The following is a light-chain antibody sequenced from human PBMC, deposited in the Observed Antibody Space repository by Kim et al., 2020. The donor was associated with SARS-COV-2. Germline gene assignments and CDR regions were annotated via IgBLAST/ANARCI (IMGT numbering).Light chain of an antibody. Sequence: QRVTISCTGSTSNIGANYDVHWYQHLPGAAPKLLIYGMNKRPSGVPDRFSVSKSGSSASLAITGLQAEDEADYYCQSYDASLRGSVFGTGTKVTVL. J-gene: IGLJ1*01. V-gene: IGLV1-40*01. CDR1: TSNIGANYD. CDR2: GMN. CDR3: QSYDASLRGSV.